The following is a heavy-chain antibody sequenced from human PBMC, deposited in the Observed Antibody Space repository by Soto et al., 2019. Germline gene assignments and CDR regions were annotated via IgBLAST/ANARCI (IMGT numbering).Heavy chain of an antibody. Sequence: WEPLKISCQSSGYTFTDAWIGWVRQMPGKGLEWMGIVYPGDSKTRYNHSSQGQITISADKSITTAYLQVTSLKASDSAMYYCSRQNGYWGQGTLVAVAS. CDR3: SRQNGY. CDR1: GYTFTDAW. J-gene: IGHJ4*02. CDR2: VYPGDSKT. V-gene: IGHV5-51*01.